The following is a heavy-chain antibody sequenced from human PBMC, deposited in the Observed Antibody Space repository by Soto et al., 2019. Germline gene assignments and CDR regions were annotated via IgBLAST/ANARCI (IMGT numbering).Heavy chain of an antibody. V-gene: IGHV4-59*01. Sequence: PSETLSLTCTVSGGSISRYYWSWILQPLGKGLEWIGYIYYSGSTNYNPSLKSRVTISVDTSKNQFSLKLSSVAAADTAVYYCTRAWFIAAAGTSWFDPWGQGTLVAASS. CDR3: TRAWFIAAAGTSWFDP. CDR2: IYYSGST. J-gene: IGHJ5*02. CDR1: GGSISRYY. D-gene: IGHD6-13*01.